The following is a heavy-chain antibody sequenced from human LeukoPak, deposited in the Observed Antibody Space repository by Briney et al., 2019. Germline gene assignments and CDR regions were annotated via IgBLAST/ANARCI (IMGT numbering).Heavy chain of an antibody. CDR1: GGSFRGYY. D-gene: IGHD3-10*01. V-gene: IGHV4-34*01. CDR3: ARRRVRGVIINHSVFDY. CDR2: INHSGST. Sequence: PSETLSLTCAVYGGSFRGYYWSCIRHPPGKGLEWIGHINHSGSTNYNPSLKSRVTISVDTSKNHFSLKLSSVTAADTAVYYCARRRVRGVIINHSVFDYWGQGTLVTVSS. J-gene: IGHJ4*02.